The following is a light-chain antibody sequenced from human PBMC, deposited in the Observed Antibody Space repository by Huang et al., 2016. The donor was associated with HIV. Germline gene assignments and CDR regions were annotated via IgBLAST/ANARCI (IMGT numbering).Light chain of an antibody. CDR1: LSVSTN. J-gene: IGKJ4*01. CDR3: QQYDNWPLT. Sequence: ERVMTQSPATVSLSPGERATLSCRASLSVSTNLAWYQQSPGQAPRLLLYGASTRATGIPARFSGGGSGAEFTLTISSLQSEDFAVYYCQQYDNWPLTFGGGTKVQIK. CDR2: GAS. V-gene: IGKV3-15*01.